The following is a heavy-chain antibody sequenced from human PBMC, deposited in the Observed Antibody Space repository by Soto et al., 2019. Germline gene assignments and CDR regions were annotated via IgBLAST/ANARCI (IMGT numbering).Heavy chain of an antibody. Sequence: ASVKVSCKASNYTFITYGMTWVRRAPGQGLEWVGWITPYNGNTNYGQNFQGRVTMTADTSTSTAYMELGSLTTDDTAVYYCARDTSFYFDYWGQGTRVTVSS. CDR1: NYTFITYG. J-gene: IGHJ4*02. V-gene: IGHV1-18*01. D-gene: IGHD2-2*01. CDR3: ARDTSFYFDY. CDR2: ITPYNGNT.